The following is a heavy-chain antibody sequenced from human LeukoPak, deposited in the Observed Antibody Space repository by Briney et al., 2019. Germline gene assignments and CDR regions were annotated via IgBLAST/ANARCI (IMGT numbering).Heavy chain of an antibody. J-gene: IGHJ5*02. Sequence: SETLSLTCTVSGGSISSYYWSWIRQPPGKGLEWIGYIYYSGSTNYNPSLTGRVTIPVDTSKNQFSLRLTSVTAADTAVYFCARHGIWFGDTNRWFDPWGQGTLVTVSS. CDR2: IYYSGST. D-gene: IGHD3-10*01. V-gene: IGHV4-59*08. CDR3: ARHGIWFGDTNRWFDP. CDR1: GGSISSYY.